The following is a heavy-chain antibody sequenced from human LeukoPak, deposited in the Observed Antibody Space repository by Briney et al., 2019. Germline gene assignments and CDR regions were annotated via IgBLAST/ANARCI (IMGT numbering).Heavy chain of an antibody. J-gene: IGHJ4*02. V-gene: IGHV4-59*08. CDR3: ARLLYSPMLYYFDY. CDR1: GGSISSYY. CDR2: IYYSGST. Sequence: SETLSLTCTVSGGSISSYYWSWIRQPPGKGLEWIGYIYYSGSTNYNPSLKSRVTISVDTSKNQFSLKLSSVTAADTAVYYCARLLYSPMLYYFDYWGQGTLVTVSS. D-gene: IGHD3-10*02.